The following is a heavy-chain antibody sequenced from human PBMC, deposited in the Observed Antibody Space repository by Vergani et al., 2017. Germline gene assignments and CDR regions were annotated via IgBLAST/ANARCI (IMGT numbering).Heavy chain of an antibody. Sequence: QVQLQESGPGLVKPSETLSLTCTVSGGSISSYYWSWIRQPPGKGLEWIGSIYYSGSTYYNPSLKSRVTISVDTSKNQFSLKLSSVTAADTAVYYCARQAVIAAAGTADYYYGMDVWGQGTTVTVSS. CDR1: GGSISSYY. V-gene: IGHV4-59*05. CDR2: IYYSGST. D-gene: IGHD6-13*01. J-gene: IGHJ6*02. CDR3: ARQAVIAAAGTADYYYGMDV.